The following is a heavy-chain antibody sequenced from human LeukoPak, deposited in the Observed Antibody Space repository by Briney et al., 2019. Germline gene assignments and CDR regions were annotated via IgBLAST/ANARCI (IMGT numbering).Heavy chain of an antibody. J-gene: IGHJ4*02. V-gene: IGHV3-30*02. CDR3: ANRQLVGDLVEY. D-gene: IGHD6-6*01. CDR1: GFTFSSYG. CDR2: IRYDGSNK. Sequence: PGGSLRLSCAASGFTFSSYGMHWVRQAPGKGLEWVAFIRYDGSNKYYADSVKGRFTISRDNSKNTLYLQMNSLRAEDTAVYYCANRQLVGDLVEYWGQGTLVTVSS.